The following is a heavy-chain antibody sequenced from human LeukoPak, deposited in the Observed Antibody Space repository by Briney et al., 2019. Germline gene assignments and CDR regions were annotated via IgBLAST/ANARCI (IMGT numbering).Heavy chain of an antibody. V-gene: IGHV4-59*01. CDR2: IYHSGTT. CDR3: AQKAPFSPSYSQQ. J-gene: IGHJ1*01. D-gene: IGHD2/OR15-2a*01. Sequence: SETLSLTCTVSGGSITSYHWTWIRQLPGKGLEWIGYIYHSGTTNYNPSLKSRVTISVDTSKDQFSLKMSSVTAADTAVYYCAQKAPFSPSYSQQWGQGTLVTVSS. CDR1: GGSITSYH.